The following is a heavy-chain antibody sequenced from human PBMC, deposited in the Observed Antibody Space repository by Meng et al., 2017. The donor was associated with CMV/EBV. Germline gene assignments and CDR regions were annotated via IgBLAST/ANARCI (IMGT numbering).Heavy chain of an antibody. V-gene: IGHV3-21*01. CDR2: ISSSSSYI. CDR3: AVSGGRRYYDFWSGSYGMDV. D-gene: IGHD3-3*01. Sequence: GESLKISCAASGFTFSSYGMNWVRQAPGKGLEWVSSISSSSSYIYYADSVKGRFTISRDNAKNSLYLQMNSLRAEDTAVYYCAVSGGRRYYDFWSGSYGMDVWGQGTTVTVSS. J-gene: IGHJ6*02. CDR1: GFTFSSYG.